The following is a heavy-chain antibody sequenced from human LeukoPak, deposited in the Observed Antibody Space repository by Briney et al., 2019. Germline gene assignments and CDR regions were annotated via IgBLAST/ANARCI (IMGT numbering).Heavy chain of an antibody. D-gene: IGHD1-26*01. CDR1: GGSISSSSYY. CDR2: IYYSGST. Sequence: KPSETLSLTCTVSGGSISSSSYYRGWIRQPPGKGLEWIGSIYYSGSTYYNPSLKSRVTISVDTSKNQFSLKLSSVTAADTAVYYCAITPELSGVNDAFDIWGQGTMVTVSS. CDR3: AITPELSGVNDAFDI. V-gene: IGHV4-39*01. J-gene: IGHJ3*02.